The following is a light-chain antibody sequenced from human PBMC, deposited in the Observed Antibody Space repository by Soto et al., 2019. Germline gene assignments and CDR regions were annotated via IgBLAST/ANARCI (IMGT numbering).Light chain of an antibody. CDR1: SSNVGFNY. Sequence: QSVLTQPPSASETPGQRVTISCSGSSSNVGFNYVYWYQQLPGTAPKLLIYMNNQRPSGVPDRFSGSKSGTSASLAISGLRSEDEADYYCAAWDDSLRGYVFGSGTKVTVL. CDR3: AAWDDSLRGYV. V-gene: IGLV1-47*01. CDR2: MNN. J-gene: IGLJ1*01.